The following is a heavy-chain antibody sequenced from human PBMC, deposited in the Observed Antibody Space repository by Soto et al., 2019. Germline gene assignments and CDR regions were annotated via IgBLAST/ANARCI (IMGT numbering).Heavy chain of an antibody. J-gene: IGHJ3*02. CDR3: RATSDDAFDI. D-gene: IGHD6-6*01. CDR1: GFTFSRYG. Sequence: QVQLVESGGGVVQPGRALRLCYVASGFTFSRYGMHWVRQAPGKGLEWVAVIWYDGSNKYYGDSVKGRFTISRDNSKNTLYLQMNSLTADVTAVYYCRATSDDAFDIWGQGTMVTVSS. CDR2: IWYDGSNK. V-gene: IGHV3-33*01.